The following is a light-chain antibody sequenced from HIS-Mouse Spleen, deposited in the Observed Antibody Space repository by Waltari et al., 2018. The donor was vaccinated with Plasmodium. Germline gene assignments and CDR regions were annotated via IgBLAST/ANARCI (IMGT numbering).Light chain of an antibody. CDR2: KDS. J-gene: IGLJ2*01. CDR1: ALPKQY. V-gene: IGLV3-25*03. CDR3: QSADSSGTYVV. Sequence: SYELTQPPSVSVSPGQTARITCSGDALPKQYAYWYQQKPGQAPLRVIYKDSERPSGIPERFSGSSSGTTVTLTISGVQAEDEADYYCQSADSSGTYVVFGGGTKLTVL.